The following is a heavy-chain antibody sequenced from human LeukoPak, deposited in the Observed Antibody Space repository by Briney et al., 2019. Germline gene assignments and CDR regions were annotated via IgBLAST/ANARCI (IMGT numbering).Heavy chain of an antibody. CDR2: ISAYNGNT. D-gene: IGHD3-10*01. V-gene: IGHV1-18*01. CDR3: ARDLITMVRGVIIRPLGY. Sequence: ASVKVSCKASGYTFTSYGISWVRQAPGQGLEGMGWISAYNGNTNYAQKLQGRVTMTTDASTITAYIELRSSRSDDTAVYSCARDLITMVRGVIIRPLGYWGQGTLVTVSS. J-gene: IGHJ4*02. CDR1: GYTFTSYG.